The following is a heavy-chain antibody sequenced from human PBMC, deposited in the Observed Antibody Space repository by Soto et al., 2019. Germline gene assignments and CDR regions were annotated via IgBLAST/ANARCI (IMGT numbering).Heavy chain of an antibody. J-gene: IGHJ4*02. V-gene: IGHV1-2*02. Sequence: QEQLVQSESDVKKPGASVTVSCKASGYTFSDYYIHWVRQAPGQGLEWMGWIDPRNGGTKYAQKFQEGFSMTTDTSTSTASMELRRLRSDDTAVFFCARVRYRNVIHAWGQGTLVTVSS. CDR1: GYTFSDYY. CDR3: ARVRYRNVIHA. CDR2: IDPRNGGT. D-gene: IGHD2-2*01.